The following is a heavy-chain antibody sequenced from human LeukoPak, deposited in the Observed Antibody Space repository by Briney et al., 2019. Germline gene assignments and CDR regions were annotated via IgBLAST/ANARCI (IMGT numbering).Heavy chain of an antibody. CDR1: GFTFSSYA. CDR2: ISSNGGST. Sequence: GGSLRLSCAASGFTFSSYAMHWVRQAPGKGLEYVSAISSNGGSTYYANSVKGRFTISRDNSKNTLYLQMGSLRAEDMAMYYCARPRDPYYYMDVWGKGTTVTVSS. V-gene: IGHV3-64*01. J-gene: IGHJ6*03. D-gene: IGHD2-21*01. CDR3: ARPRDPYYYMDV.